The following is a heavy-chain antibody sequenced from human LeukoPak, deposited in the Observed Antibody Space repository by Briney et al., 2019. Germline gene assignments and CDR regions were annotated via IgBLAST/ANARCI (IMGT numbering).Heavy chain of an antibody. J-gene: IGHJ4*02. Sequence: GRSLRLSCTASGFTFGDYAMNWVRQAPGKGLEWVSFIYSAGSTHYSDSAKGRFTISIDNSKNTLYLQMNSLRAEDTAVYYCARRAGAYTHPYDYWGQGTLVTVS. CDR1: GFTFGDYA. V-gene: IGHV3-53*01. CDR3: ARRAGAYTHPYDY. D-gene: IGHD3-16*01. CDR2: IYSAGST.